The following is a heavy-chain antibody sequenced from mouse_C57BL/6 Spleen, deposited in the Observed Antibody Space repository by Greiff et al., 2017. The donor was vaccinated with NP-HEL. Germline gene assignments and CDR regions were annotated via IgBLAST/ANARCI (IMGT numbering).Heavy chain of an antibody. J-gene: IGHJ2*01. CDR2: IDPNSGGT. CDR3: AREARDSSGYVLYYFDC. V-gene: IGHV1-72*01. CDR1: GYTFTSYW. D-gene: IGHD3-2*02. Sequence: VQLQQSGAELVKPGASVKLSCKASGYTFTSYWMHWVKQRPGRGLEWIGRIDPNSGGTKYNEKFKSKATLTVDKPSSTAYMQLSSLTSEDSAVYYWAREARDSSGYVLYYFDCWGQGTTLTVSS.